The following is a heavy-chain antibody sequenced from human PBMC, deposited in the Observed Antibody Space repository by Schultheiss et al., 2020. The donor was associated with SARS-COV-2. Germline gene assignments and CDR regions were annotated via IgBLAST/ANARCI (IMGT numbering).Heavy chain of an antibody. CDR1: GFTFSSYW. V-gene: IGHV3-7*01. CDR3: VRARVALGYYSYFDY. D-gene: IGHD1-26*01. CDR2: IKQDGSEK. Sequence: GESLKISCAASGFTFSSYWMSWVRQAPGKGLEWVANIKQDGSEKYYVDSVKGRFTISRDNAKNLLYLQMNSLRTEDRAVYYCVRARVALGYYSYFDYWGQGTLVTVSS. J-gene: IGHJ4*02.